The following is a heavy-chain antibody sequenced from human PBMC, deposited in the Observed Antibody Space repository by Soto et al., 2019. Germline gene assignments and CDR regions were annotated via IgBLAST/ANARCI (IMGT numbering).Heavy chain of an antibody. D-gene: IGHD3-10*01. CDR1: GGSISSYY. CDR2: IYYSGST. Sequence: QVLLQESGPGLVKPSETLSLTCTVSGGSISSYYWSWIRQPPGKGLEWIGYIYYSGSTNYNPSLKSRVTISVDTSKNQFSLKLSSVTAADTAVYYCARDRLTMVRGVTGVGDAFDIWGQGTMVTVSS. J-gene: IGHJ3*02. V-gene: IGHV4-59*01. CDR3: ARDRLTMVRGVTGVGDAFDI.